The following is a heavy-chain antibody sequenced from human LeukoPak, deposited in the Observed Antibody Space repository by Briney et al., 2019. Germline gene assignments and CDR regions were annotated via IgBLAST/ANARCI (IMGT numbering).Heavy chain of an antibody. CDR1: GYTFTSYA. Sequence: SVKVSCKASGYTFTSYAISWVRQAPGQGLEWMGRIIPILGIANYAQKFQGRVTITADKSTSTAYMELSSLRSEDTAVYYCARSRGSAMAPGYWGQGTLVTVSS. D-gene: IGHD5-18*01. V-gene: IGHV1-69*04. J-gene: IGHJ4*02. CDR3: ARSRGSAMAPGY. CDR2: IIPILGIA.